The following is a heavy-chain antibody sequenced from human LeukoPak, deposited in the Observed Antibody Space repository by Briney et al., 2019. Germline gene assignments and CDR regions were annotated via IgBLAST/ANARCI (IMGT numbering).Heavy chain of an antibody. V-gene: IGHV3-11*04. CDR2: ISNSGKTV. Sequence: GGSLRLSCAASGFTFSDYHMSWIRQAPGKGLEWISFISNSGKTVYNADSVQGRLTISRDNSKNLMFLQLSSLGAEDTAIYYCARVAQNDYVWGSFRPFDNWDQGTLVTVSS. CDR3: ARVAQNDYVWGSFRPFDN. D-gene: IGHD3-16*02. J-gene: IGHJ4*02. CDR1: GFTFSDYH.